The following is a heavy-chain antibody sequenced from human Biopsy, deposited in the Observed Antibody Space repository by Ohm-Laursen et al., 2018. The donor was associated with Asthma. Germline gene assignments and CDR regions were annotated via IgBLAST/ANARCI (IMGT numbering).Heavy chain of an antibody. CDR1: GYTFTSYY. D-gene: IGHD2-2*01. Sequence: ASVKVSCKASGYTFTSYYMHWVRQAPGHGIEWMGMINPFGGSSNFAQKFQGRLTMTRDTSTRTVYMELSSLRSEDTAVYYCAREATSGEVPFGYFYALDVWGEGTTVTVSS. CDR3: AREATSGEVPFGYFYALDV. CDR2: INPFGGSS. V-gene: IGHV1-46*01. J-gene: IGHJ6*04.